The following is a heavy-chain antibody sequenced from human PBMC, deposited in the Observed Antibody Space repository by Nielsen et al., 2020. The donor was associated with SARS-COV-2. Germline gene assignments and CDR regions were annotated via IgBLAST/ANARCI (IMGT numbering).Heavy chain of an antibody. CDR1: GYTFTSYG. CDR2: ISAYNGNT. Sequence: ASVKVSCKASGYTFTSYGISWVRQAPGQGLEWMGWISAYNGNTNYAQKLQGRVTMTTDTSTSTAYMELRSLRSDDTAVYYCARADKQLVQYYYYYYMDVWGKGTTVTASS. J-gene: IGHJ6*03. D-gene: IGHD6-6*01. CDR3: ARADKQLVQYYYYYYMDV. V-gene: IGHV1-18*04.